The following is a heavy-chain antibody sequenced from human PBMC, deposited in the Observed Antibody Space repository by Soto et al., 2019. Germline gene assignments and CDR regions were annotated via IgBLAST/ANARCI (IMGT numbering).Heavy chain of an antibody. D-gene: IGHD3-9*01. J-gene: IGHJ4*02. Sequence: GASVKVSCKASGGTFSSYAISWVRQAPGQGLEWMGGIIPIFGTANYAQKFQGRVTITADESTSTAYMELSSLRSEDTAVYYCARAHFHYVDILTGYSVDYFDYWGQGTLVTVSS. CDR2: IIPIFGTA. V-gene: IGHV1-69*13. CDR1: GGTFSSYA. CDR3: ARAHFHYVDILTGYSVDYFDY.